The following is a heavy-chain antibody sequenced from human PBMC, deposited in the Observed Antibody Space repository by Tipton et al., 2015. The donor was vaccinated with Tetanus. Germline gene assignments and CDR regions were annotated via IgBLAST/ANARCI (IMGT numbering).Heavy chain of an antibody. CDR3: AMDRGPTYDP. V-gene: IGHV4-59*01. CDR1: GGSFSGYY. Sequence: GGSFSGYYWSWIRQPPGKGLEGIGYINYSGSTNYNPSLKSRVTISVDTSKNQVSLKLSSVTSADTAVCYCAMDRGPTYDPWAQGPLVTVSS. D-gene: IGHD3-16*01. J-gene: IGHJ5*02. CDR2: INYSGST.